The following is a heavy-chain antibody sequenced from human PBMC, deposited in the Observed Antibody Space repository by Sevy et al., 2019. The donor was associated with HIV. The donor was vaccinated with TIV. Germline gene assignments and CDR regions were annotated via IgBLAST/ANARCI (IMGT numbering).Heavy chain of an antibody. CDR3: VRDDRDGYFEY. Sequence: ASVKVSCKASGYTFTGYYMHWMRQAPGQGLEWMGWINPDSGGPIYAPKFQGRVTLTRDTSISTAYMDLSRLKSDDTAVYYCVRDDRDGYFEYWGQGTLVTV. V-gene: IGHV1-2*02. CDR1: GYTFTGYY. CDR2: INPDSGGP. J-gene: IGHJ4*02.